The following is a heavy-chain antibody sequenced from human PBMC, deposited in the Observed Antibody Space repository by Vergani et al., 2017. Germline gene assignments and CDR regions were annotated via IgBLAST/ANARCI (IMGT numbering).Heavy chain of an antibody. D-gene: IGHD6-13*01. J-gene: IGHJ4*02. CDR3: ASQVDNAAAGTRCAAGVDY. CDR1: GFTFSSYA. V-gene: IGHV3-30-3*01. Sequence: QVQLVESGGGVVQPGRSLRLSCAASGFTFSSYAMHWVRQAPGKGLEWVAVISSDGSNKYYADSVKGRFTISRDNSKNTLYLQMNSLRAEDTAVYYWASQVDNAAAGTRCAAGVDYWGQGTLVTVSS. CDR2: ISSDGSNK.